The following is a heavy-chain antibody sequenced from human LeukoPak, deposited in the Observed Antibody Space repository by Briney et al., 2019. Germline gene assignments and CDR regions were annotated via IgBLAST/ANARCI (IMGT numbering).Heavy chain of an antibody. J-gene: IGHJ4*02. Sequence: GRSLRLSCAASGFTFSSYGIHWVRQAPGKGLEWVAVISYHGSDQFYADSVEGRFTVSRDNSKNTRYLQMNSLRPEDTAVYFCAKDRGAAAWVLYFDYWGQGTLVTVSS. V-gene: IGHV3-30*18. CDR2: ISYHGSDQ. D-gene: IGHD3-10*01. CDR1: GFTFSSYG. CDR3: AKDRGAAAWVLYFDY.